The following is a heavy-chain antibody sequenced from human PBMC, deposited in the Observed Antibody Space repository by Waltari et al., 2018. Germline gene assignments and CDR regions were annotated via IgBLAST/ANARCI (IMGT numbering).Heavy chain of an antibody. CDR1: GGTFSSYA. CDR2: IIPILGIA. Sequence: QVQLVQSGAEVKKPGSSVKVHCKASGGTFSSYAIRWVRQAPGQGLEWMGGIIPILGIANDAQKFQGRVTITADKATSTAYMELSSLRSEDTAVYYCAREGELPRGAALDIWGQGTMVTVSS. J-gene: IGHJ3*02. V-gene: IGHV1-69*10. D-gene: IGHD1-26*01. CDR3: AREGELPRGAALDI.